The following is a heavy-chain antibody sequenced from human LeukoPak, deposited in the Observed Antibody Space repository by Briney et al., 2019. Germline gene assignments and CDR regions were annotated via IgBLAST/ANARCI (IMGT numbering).Heavy chain of an antibody. CDR3: ARGQYYYGSGSYPNWFDP. CDR2: IYTSGST. D-gene: IGHD3-10*01. J-gene: IGHJ5*02. Sequence: SETLSLTCTVSGGSISSGSYYWSWIRQPAGKGLGWIGRIYTSGSTNYNPSLKSRVTISVDTSKNQFSLKLSSVTAADTAVYYCARGQYYYGSGSYPNWFDPWGQGTLVTVSS. V-gene: IGHV4-61*02. CDR1: GGSISSGSYY.